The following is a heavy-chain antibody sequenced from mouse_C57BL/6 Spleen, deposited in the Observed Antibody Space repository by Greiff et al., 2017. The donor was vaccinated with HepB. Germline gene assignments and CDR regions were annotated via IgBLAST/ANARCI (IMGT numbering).Heavy chain of an antibody. CDR2: ISSGGDYI. D-gene: IGHD2-3*01. CDR1: GFTFSSYA. Sequence: EVKLQESGEGLVKPGGSLKLSCAASGFTFSSYAMSWVRQTPEKRLEWVAYISSGGDYIYYADTVKGRFTISRDNARNTLYLQMSSLKSEDTAMYYCTRDVGYYSLFDYWGQGTTLTVSS. V-gene: IGHV5-9-1*02. CDR3: TRDVGYYSLFDY. J-gene: IGHJ2*01.